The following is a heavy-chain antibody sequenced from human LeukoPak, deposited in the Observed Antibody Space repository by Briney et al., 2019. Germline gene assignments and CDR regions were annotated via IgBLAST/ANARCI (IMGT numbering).Heavy chain of an antibody. CDR3: ARMRQAWLAAAGTGFDY. CDR1: GSTFTSYG. D-gene: IGHD6-13*01. J-gene: IGHJ4*02. CDR2: ISAYNGNT. Sequence: ASVKVSCKASGSTFTSYGISWVRQAPGQGLEWMGWISAYNGNTNYAQKLQGRVTMTTDTSTSTDYMELRSLRSDDTAVYYCARMRQAWLAAAGTGFDYWGQGTLVTVSS. V-gene: IGHV1-18*01.